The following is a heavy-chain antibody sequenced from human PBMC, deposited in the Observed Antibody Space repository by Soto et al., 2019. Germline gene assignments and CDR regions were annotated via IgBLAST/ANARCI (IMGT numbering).Heavy chain of an antibody. CDR2: TYYRSKWYN. J-gene: IGHJ5*02. D-gene: IGHD1-7*01. CDR3: ARDQGYNWNYIGHFDP. V-gene: IGHV6-1*01. Sequence: SQTLSLTCAISGDSVSSNSAAWNWIRQSPSRGLEWLGRTYYRSKWYNDYAGSVKSRITINADKSKNQFSLQLNSVTPEDTAVYYCARDQGYNWNYIGHFDPWGQGTLVTVSS. CDR1: GDSVSSNSAA.